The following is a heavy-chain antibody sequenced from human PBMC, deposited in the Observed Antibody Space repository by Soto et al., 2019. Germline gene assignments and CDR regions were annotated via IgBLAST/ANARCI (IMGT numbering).Heavy chain of an antibody. V-gene: IGHV1-69*12. Sequence: QVQLVQSGAEVKKPGSSVKVSCKASGGTFSSYAISWVRQAPGQGLEWMGGIIPIFGTANYAQKFQGRVTITANEYTSTANMEMSSLRSEDTAVYYCARELYYYDSSGYYPVRRFDPWGQGTLVTVSS. CDR3: ARELYYYDSSGYYPVRRFDP. J-gene: IGHJ5*02. D-gene: IGHD3-22*01. CDR2: IIPIFGTA. CDR1: GGTFSSYA.